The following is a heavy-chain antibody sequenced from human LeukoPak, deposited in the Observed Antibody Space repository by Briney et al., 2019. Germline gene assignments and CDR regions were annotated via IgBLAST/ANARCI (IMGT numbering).Heavy chain of an antibody. J-gene: IGHJ4*02. CDR2: ISPDGSNK. V-gene: IGHV3-30*18. D-gene: IGHD2-8*01. CDR1: GFTFSSYA. CDR3: SNEGGVYLPFAD. Sequence: GGSLRLSCAASGFTFSSYAMSWVRQAPGKGLERVAVISPDGSNKYYADSVNGRFTISRDNYKSTLYLQMNTLTVEDTAIYHCSNEGGVYLPFADWGQGTRVTVSS.